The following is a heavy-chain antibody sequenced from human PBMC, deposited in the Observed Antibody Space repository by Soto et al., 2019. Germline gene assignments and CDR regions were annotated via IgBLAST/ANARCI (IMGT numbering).Heavy chain of an antibody. D-gene: IGHD6-13*01. Sequence: LSLTCTVSGGSISSYYWSWIRQPPGKGLEWIGYIYYSGSTNYNPSLKSRVTISVDTSKNQFSLKLSSVTAADTAVYYCARGGIAAAGIYYYYYGMDVWGQGTTVTVSS. CDR3: ARGGIAAAGIYYYYYGMDV. CDR1: GGSISSYY. V-gene: IGHV4-59*01. CDR2: IYYSGST. J-gene: IGHJ6*02.